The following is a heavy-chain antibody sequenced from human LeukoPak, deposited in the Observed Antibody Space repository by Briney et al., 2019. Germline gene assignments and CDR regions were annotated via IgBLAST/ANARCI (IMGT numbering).Heavy chain of an antibody. Sequence: PSETLSLTCAVYGGSFSGYYWSWIRQPPGKGLEWIGEINHSGSTNYNPSLKSRVTISADTSKNQFSLKLSSVTAADTAVYYCARGPRGSPFDYWGQGTLVTVSS. D-gene: IGHD3-10*01. J-gene: IGHJ4*02. V-gene: IGHV4-34*01. CDR1: GGSFSGYY. CDR3: ARGPRGSPFDY. CDR2: INHSGST.